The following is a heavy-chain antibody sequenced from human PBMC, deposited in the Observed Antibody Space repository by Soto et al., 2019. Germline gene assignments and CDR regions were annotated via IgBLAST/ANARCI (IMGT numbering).Heavy chain of an antibody. J-gene: IGHJ5*02. CDR1: GGTFSSYA. D-gene: IGHD6-6*01. CDR3: AGWSIAARRGWFDP. Sequence: ASVKVSCKASGGTFSSYAISWVRQAPGQGLEWMGGIIPIFGTANYAQKFQGRVTITADESTSTAYMELSSLRSEDTAVYYCAGWSIAARRGWFDPWGQGTLVTVSS. CDR2: IIPIFGTA. V-gene: IGHV1-69*13.